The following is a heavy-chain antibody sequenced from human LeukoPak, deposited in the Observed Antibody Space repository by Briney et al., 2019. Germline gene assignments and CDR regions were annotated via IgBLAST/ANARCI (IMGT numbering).Heavy chain of an antibody. J-gene: IGHJ4*02. CDR3: AREVAGSGYPPYYFDY. CDR2: IYYSGST. D-gene: IGHD3-22*01. Sequence: SETLSLTCTVSGGSISSYYWSWIRQPPGKGLEWIGYIYYSGSTNYNPPLKSRVTISVDTSKNQFSLKLSSVTAADTAVYYCAREVAGSGYPPYYFDYWGQGTLVTVSS. CDR1: GGSISSYY. V-gene: IGHV4-59*01.